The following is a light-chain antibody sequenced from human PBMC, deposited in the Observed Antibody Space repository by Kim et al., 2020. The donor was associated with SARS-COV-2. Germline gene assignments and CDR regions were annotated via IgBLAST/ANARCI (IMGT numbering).Light chain of an antibody. CDR2: AES. CDR3: QQLTDYPIS. J-gene: IGKJ5*01. V-gene: IGKV1D-13*01. CDR1: QGIGTT. Sequence: ASVGDRVTITRRASQGIGTTLAWYQQKAGKAPNLLIYAESALQSGVPLRFSGSGSGTDFTLTISGLQPEDFATYYCQQLTDYPISFGQGTRLEIK.